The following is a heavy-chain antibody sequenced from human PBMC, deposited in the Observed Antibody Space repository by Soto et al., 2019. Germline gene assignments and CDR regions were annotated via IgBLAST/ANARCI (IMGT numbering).Heavy chain of an antibody. V-gene: IGHV3-21*01. Sequence: PGGPLRLSCRASGFSFRSYAMSWVRQAPGKGLEWVSSISSSSTYSHYRDSVKGRFSISRDNAKNALYLQMNSLRAEDTAVYYCARDLAVAGNIWGQGTLVTVSP. J-gene: IGHJ4*02. CDR1: GFSFRSYA. D-gene: IGHD6-19*01. CDR3: ARDLAVAGNI. CDR2: ISSSSTYS.